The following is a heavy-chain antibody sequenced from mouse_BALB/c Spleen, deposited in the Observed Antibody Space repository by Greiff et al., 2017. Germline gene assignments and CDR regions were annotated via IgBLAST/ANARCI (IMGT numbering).Heavy chain of an antibody. J-gene: IGHJ4*01. CDR1: GFTFSSYT. CDR2: ISNGGGST. Sequence: EVQVVESGGGLVQPGGSLKLSCAASGFTFSSYTMSWVRQTPEKRLEWVAYISNGGGSTYYPDTVKGRFTISRDNAKNTLYLQMSSLKSEDTAMYYCERRDSSGYVGAMDYWGQGTSVTVSS. CDR3: ERRDSSGYVGAMDY. V-gene: IGHV5-12-2*01. D-gene: IGHD3-2*01.